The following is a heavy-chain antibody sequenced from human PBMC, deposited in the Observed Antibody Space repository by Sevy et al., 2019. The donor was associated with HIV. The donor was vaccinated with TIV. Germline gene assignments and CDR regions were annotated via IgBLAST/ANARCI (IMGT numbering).Heavy chain of an antibody. V-gene: IGHV3-48*02. CDR1: GFTFNTYN. D-gene: IGHD3-22*01. Sequence: GGSLRLSCAVSGFTFNTYNMNWVRQAPGKGLEWVSYISYTSTTIYYGDSVRGRFTISRDNAKNTLYLQMNSLRDEDTAVYYCASSDATSRFGYYYFAMDFWGQGTSVTVSS. J-gene: IGHJ6*02. CDR3: ASSDATSRFGYYYFAMDF. CDR2: ISYTSTTI.